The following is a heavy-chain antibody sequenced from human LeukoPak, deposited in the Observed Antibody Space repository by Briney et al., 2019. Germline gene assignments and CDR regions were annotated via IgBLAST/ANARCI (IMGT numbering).Heavy chain of an antibody. V-gene: IGHV3-23*01. D-gene: IGHD6-25*01. CDR3: ARDSDSSGWLDYYMNV. Sequence: GSLRLSCAASGFSFSIYAMSWVRQAPGKGLEWVSTISGSGSSTYYADSVKGRFTISRDNSKNKLFLQMNSLRGDDTAVYYCARDSDSSGWLDYYMNVWGKGTTVTISS. J-gene: IGHJ6*03. CDR2: ISGSGSST. CDR1: GFSFSIYA.